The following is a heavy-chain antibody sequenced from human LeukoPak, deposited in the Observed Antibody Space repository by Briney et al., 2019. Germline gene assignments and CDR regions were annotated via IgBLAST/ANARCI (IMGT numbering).Heavy chain of an antibody. D-gene: IGHD3-22*01. J-gene: IGHJ4*02. CDR2: TYYSGST. CDR1: GGSISSGGYY. CDR3: AREDDSSGYPDY. Sequence: PSETLSLTCTVSGGSISSGGYYWSWIRQHPGKGLEWIGYTYYSGSTYYNPSLKSRVTISVDTSKNQFSLKLSSVTAADTAVYYCAREDDSSGYPDYWGQGTLVTVSS. V-gene: IGHV4-31*03.